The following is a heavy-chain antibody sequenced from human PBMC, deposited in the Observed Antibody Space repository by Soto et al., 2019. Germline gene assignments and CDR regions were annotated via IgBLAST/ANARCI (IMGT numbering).Heavy chain of an antibody. CDR2: ISVSGGST. CDR1: GFTFNSYA. V-gene: IGHV3-23*01. D-gene: IGHD6-6*01. J-gene: IGHJ3*02. Sequence: EVQLLESGGGLVQPGGSLRLSCAASGFTFNSYAMTWVRQAPGKGLEWVSAISVSGGSTYYADSVKGRFTISRDNSKNTLYLQMNSLRAEDTAVYYCAKEYSSSVFSNDAFDICGQGTMVTVSS. CDR3: AKEYSSSVFSNDAFDI.